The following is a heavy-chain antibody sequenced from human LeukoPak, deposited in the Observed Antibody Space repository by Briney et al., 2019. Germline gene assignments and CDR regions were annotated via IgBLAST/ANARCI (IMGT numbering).Heavy chain of an antibody. CDR1: GYTFTSYD. V-gene: IGHV1-8*01. CDR2: MNPNSGNT. CDR3: ARGVGYCSSTSCSDFDY. D-gene: IGHD2-2*01. Sequence: ASVKVSCKASGYTFTSYDINWVRQATGQGLEWTGWMNPNSGNTGYAQKFQGRVTMTRNTSISTAYMELSSLRSEDTAVYYCARGVGYCSSTSCSDFDYWGQGTLVTVSS. J-gene: IGHJ4*02.